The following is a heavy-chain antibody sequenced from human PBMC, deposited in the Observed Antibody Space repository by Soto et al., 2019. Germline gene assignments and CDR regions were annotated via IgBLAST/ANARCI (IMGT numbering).Heavy chain of an antibody. CDR1: GYTFTRFA. CDR3: AREGDQSGYDYGLDF. Sequence: ASVKVSCKAPGYTFTRFAIHWVRQAPGQGLEWMGWINAVNGNKKYSQKFQGRVTITMDTSANTVHMEVSSLTSEDTALYYCAREGDQSGYDYGLDFWGQGTLVTVSS. V-gene: IGHV1-3*01. CDR2: INAVNGNK. J-gene: IGHJ4*02. D-gene: IGHD5-12*01.